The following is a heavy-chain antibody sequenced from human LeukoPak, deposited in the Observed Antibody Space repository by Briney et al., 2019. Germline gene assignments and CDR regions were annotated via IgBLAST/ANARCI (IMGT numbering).Heavy chain of an antibody. D-gene: IGHD3-10*01. Sequence: PSETLSLTCTVSGASVNSGSSYWSWIRQPPGKGLEWIGYIYYSGSTNYNPSLKRRVTISVDTSKNQFSLKLSSVTAADTAVYYCARDRTGPLSYYYGIDPWGQGTLVTVSS. CDR2: IYYSGST. CDR1: GASVNSGSSY. V-gene: IGHV4-61*01. CDR3: ARDRTGPLSYYYGIDP. J-gene: IGHJ5*02.